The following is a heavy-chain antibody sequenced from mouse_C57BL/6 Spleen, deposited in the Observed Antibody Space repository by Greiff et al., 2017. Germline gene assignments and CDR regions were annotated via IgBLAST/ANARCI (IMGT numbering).Heavy chain of an antibody. CDR2: IHPSDSAT. V-gene: IGHV1-74*01. Sequence: QVQLQQPGAELVKPGASVKVSCKASGYTFTSYWMHWVKQRPGQGLEWIGRIHPSDSATNYNQKFKGKATLTVDKSSSPAYMQLSSLTSEDSAVYYCAAMGGSSYLAYWVQGTLVTVSA. J-gene: IGHJ3*01. CDR1: GYTFTSYW. D-gene: IGHD1-1*01. CDR3: AAMGGSSYLAY.